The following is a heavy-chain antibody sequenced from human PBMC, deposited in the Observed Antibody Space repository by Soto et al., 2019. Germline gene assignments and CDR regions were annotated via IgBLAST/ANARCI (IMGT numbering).Heavy chain of an antibody. D-gene: IGHD4-17*01. CDR3: AKPSLRWSLDDAFDI. CDR2: ISYDGSNK. Sequence: GGPLRLSCAASGFTFSSYGMHWVRQAPGKGLEWVAVISYDGSNKYYADSVKGRFTISRDNSKNTLYLQMNSLRAEDTAVYYCAKPSLRWSLDDAFDIWGQGTMVTVSS. CDR1: GFTFSSYG. V-gene: IGHV3-30*18. J-gene: IGHJ3*02.